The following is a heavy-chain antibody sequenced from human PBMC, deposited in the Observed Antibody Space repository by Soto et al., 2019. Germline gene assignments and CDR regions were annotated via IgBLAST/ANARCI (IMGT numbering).Heavy chain of an antibody. J-gene: IGHJ6*02. CDR1: GFTFSSYG. V-gene: IGHV3-33*01. CDR2: TWYDGSNK. CDR3: ARDRFRCNGDNCYPRFGMDV. Sequence: QVQLVESGGGVVQPGRSLRLSCAASGFTFSSYGMHWVRQAPGKGLEWVAVTWYDGSNKYYADSVKGRFPISRDNSKNTLYMQMNSLRAEDTAVYYCARDRFRCNGDNCYPRFGMDVWGQGTTVTVSS. D-gene: IGHD2-15*01.